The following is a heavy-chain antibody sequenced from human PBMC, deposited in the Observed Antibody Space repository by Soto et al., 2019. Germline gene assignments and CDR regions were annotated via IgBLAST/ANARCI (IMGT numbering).Heavy chain of an antibody. D-gene: IGHD6-6*01. V-gene: IGHV3-21*01. J-gene: IGHJ6*02. CDR3: ARDLVSPSSDYSYSGMDV. Sequence: GGSLRLSCAASGFTFSSYSMNWVRQAPGKGLEWVSSISSSSSYIYYADSVKGRFTISRDNAKNSLYLQMNSLRAEDTAVYYCARDLVSPSSDYSYSGMDVGGQGTTVTVSS. CDR1: GFTFSSYS. CDR2: ISSSSSYI.